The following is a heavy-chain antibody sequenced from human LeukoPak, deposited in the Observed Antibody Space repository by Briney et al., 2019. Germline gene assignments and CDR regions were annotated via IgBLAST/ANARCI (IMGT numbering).Heavy chain of an antibody. Sequence: GASLKISCKGSGYSFTNYWIGWVRQMPGKGLEWMGVIYPGDSDTRYSPSFQGQVTISADKSISTAYLQWSSLKASDIAMYYCARASGIVVVPSAYGGYFDYWGQGTLVTVSS. D-gene: IGHD2-2*01. CDR1: GYSFTNYW. V-gene: IGHV5-51*01. CDR3: ARASGIVVVPSAYGGYFDY. CDR2: IYPGDSDT. J-gene: IGHJ4*02.